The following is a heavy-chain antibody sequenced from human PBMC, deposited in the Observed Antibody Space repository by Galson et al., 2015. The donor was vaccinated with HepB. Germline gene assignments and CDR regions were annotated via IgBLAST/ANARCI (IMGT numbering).Heavy chain of an antibody. CDR3: ARLSVAVAGYY. V-gene: IGHV4-39*01. CDR2: IYYSGST. Sequence: SETLSLTCTVSGGSISSSSYYWGWIRQPPGKGLEWIGSIYYSGSTYYNPSLKSRVTISVDTSKNQFSLKLSSVTAADTAVYYCARLSVAVAGYYWGQGTLVTVSS. CDR1: GGSISSSSYY. J-gene: IGHJ4*02. D-gene: IGHD6-19*01.